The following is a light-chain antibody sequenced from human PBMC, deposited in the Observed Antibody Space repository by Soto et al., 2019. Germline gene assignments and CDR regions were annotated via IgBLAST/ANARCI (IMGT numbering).Light chain of an antibody. V-gene: IGKV3-20*01. J-gene: IGKJ5*01. CDR3: QQYGSSIT. CDR2: GAS. Sequence: EIVLTQSPGTLSLSPGESATLSCRASQSVSSSYLAWYQQKPGQAPRLLIYGASSRATGIPDRFSGSGSGTDFTLTINRLEPEDCAVYYCQQYGSSITFGQGTRREIK. CDR1: QSVSSSY.